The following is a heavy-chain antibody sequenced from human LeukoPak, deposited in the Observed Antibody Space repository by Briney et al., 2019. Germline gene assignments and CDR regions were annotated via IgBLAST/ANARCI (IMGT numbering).Heavy chain of an antibody. V-gene: IGHV1-2*02. Sequence: ASVKVSCKASGYTFTGYYMHWVRQAPGQGLEWMGWINPNSGGPNYAQKFQGRVTLTRDTSISTAYMALSRLRSDDTAGYFCATLHNGLLGGATTHLDYGAREPRVTVPS. J-gene: IGHJ4*02. D-gene: IGHD1-26*01. CDR1: GYTFTGYY. CDR2: INPNSGGP. CDR3: ATLHNGLLGGATTHLDY.